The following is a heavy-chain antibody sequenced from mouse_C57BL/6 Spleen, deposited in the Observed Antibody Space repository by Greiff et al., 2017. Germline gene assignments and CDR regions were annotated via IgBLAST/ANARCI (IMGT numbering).Heavy chain of an antibody. CDR2: IYPGSGNT. Sequence: VKLMESGPELVKPGASVKISCKASGYSFTSYYIHWVKQRPGQGLEWIGWIYPGSGNTKYNEKFKGKATLTADTSSSTAYMQLSSLTSEDSAVYYCASYEGDYFDYWGQGTTLTVSS. CDR1: GYSFTSYY. V-gene: IGHV1-66*01. J-gene: IGHJ2*01. CDR3: ASYEGDYFDY. D-gene: IGHD2-3*01.